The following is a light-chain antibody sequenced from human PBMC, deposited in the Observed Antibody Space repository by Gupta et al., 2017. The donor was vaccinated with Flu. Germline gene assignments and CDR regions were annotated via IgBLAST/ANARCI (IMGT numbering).Light chain of an antibody. CDR2: YAA. CDR3: RQSYSFSKT. CDR1: QSIISW. J-gene: IGKJ1*01. Sequence: PCSVSSSVGERVTLTCRASQSIISWLAGYQQQTPNPPKSLINYAACRKSGVPSSSCSSGSGTEDITTTSSLQAEDVSTEYCRQSYSFSKTFGQGTKVEIK. V-gene: IGKV1-12*01.